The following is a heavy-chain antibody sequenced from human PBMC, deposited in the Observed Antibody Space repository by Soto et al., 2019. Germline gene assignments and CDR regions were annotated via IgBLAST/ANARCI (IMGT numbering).Heavy chain of an antibody. CDR1: GFTFSSYW. V-gene: IGHV3-23*01. CDR2: INGGGGTT. J-gene: IGHJ4*02. D-gene: IGHD3-9*01. CDR3: AKDRHPDGIWTFDY. Sequence: GGSLRLSCAASGFTFSSYWMSWVRQAPGKGLEWVSGINGGGGTTYYADSVKGRFTISRDDSKNILYLQMNSPRAEDTAIYYCAKDRHPDGIWTFDYWGRGTLVTVSS.